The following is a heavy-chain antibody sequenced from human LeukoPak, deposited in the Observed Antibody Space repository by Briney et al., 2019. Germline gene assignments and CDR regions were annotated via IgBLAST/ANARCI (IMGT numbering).Heavy chain of an antibody. CDR2: IYWDDDK. D-gene: IGHD1-26*01. CDR1: GFSLSTTGVD. CDR3: ARSHVSGAHDY. Sequence: KMSGPTLVNPTQTLTLTCTFSGFSLSTTGVDVGWIRQPPGKALEWLALIYWDDDKRYSPSLKSRLTITKDTSKNQVVLTMTNMDPVNPPKYYGARSHVSGAHDYWGRETLVPVSS. J-gene: IGHJ4*02. V-gene: IGHV2-5*02.